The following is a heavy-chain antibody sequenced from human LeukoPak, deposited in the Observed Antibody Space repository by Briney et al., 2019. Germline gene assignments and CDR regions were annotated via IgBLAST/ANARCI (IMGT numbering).Heavy chain of an antibody. CDR3: ASVYCGGDCYSSQYFQH. CDR1: GGTFSSYA. Sequence: SVKVSCKASGGTFSSYAISWVRQAPGQGLEWMGRIIPTFGIANYAQKFQGRVTITADKSTSTAYMELSSLRSADTAVYYCASVYCGGDCYSSQYFQHWGQGTLVTVSS. J-gene: IGHJ1*01. V-gene: IGHV1-69*04. D-gene: IGHD2-21*02. CDR2: IIPTFGIA.